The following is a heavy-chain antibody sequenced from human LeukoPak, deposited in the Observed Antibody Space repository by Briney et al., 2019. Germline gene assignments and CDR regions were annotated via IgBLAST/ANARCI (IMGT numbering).Heavy chain of an antibody. Sequence: GGSLRLSCAASGFTFSKYWMSWVRQAPGKGLEWVANIKQDGSEKYVDSVRGRFTISRDNAKNSLYLQMNSLRAEDTAVYYCARVPLSHIVGANDAFDIWGQGTMVTVSS. D-gene: IGHD1-26*01. CDR1: GFTFSKYW. V-gene: IGHV3-7*01. J-gene: IGHJ3*02. CDR3: ARVPLSHIVGANDAFDI. CDR2: IKQDGSEK.